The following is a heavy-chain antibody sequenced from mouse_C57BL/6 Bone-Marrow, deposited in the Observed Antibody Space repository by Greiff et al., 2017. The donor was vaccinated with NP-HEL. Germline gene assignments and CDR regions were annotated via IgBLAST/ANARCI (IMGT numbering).Heavy chain of an antibody. CDR1: GFTFSSYA. CDR2: ISDGGSYT. Sequence: EVQGVESGGGLVKPGGSLKLSCAASGFTFSSYAMSWVRQTPEKRLEWVATISDGGSYTYYPDNVKGRFTISRDNAKNNLYLQMSHLKSEDTAMYYCARVRYYGSLFAYWGQGTLVTVSA. V-gene: IGHV5-4*01. CDR3: ARVRYYGSLFAY. D-gene: IGHD1-1*01. J-gene: IGHJ3*01.